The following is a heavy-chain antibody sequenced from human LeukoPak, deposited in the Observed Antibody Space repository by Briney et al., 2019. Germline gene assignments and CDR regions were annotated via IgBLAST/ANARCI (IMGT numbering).Heavy chain of an antibody. J-gene: IGHJ4*02. CDR1: GFTFGAYA. CDR2: ISSNGGSS. V-gene: IGHV3-64D*09. Sequence: PGGSLRLSCSASGFTFGAYAMYWVRQAPGKGLEYVSGISSNGGSSFYADSVKGRFTISRDNSKNTLYLQMSSLRAEDTAVYYCAKRPRGNYLDPFDYWGQGTLVTVSS. CDR3: AKRPRGNYLDPFDY. D-gene: IGHD3-10*01.